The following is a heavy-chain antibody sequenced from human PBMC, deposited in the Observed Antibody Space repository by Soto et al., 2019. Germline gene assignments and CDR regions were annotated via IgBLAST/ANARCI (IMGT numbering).Heavy chain of an antibody. Sequence: GGSLRLSCAASGFTVSSKYMSWVRQAPGKGLEWVSLIQSGGPTYYADSVKGRFTISRDTSENTVHLQMDSLRAEDTAVYYCVRAPGITVPAHNFDYWGQGVMVTVSS. CDR1: GFTVSSKY. CDR3: VRAPGITVPAHNFDY. D-gene: IGHD6-19*01. V-gene: IGHV3-66*01. J-gene: IGHJ4*02. CDR2: IQSGGPT.